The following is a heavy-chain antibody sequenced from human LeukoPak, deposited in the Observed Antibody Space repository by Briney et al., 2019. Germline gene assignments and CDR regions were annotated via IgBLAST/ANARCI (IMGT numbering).Heavy chain of an antibody. CDR3: AGGPGFLIDC. Sequence: GGYLRLSCAASGFTFSSYWMSWVRRAPGKGLEWIANINQNGNEKHYLDSMKGRLTISRDNANNLVFLQMNSLTIEDTAVYYCAGGPGFLIDCWGHGTLVTVSS. J-gene: IGHJ4*01. D-gene: IGHD3-3*01. V-gene: IGHV3-7*01. CDR2: INQNGNEK. CDR1: GFTFSSYW.